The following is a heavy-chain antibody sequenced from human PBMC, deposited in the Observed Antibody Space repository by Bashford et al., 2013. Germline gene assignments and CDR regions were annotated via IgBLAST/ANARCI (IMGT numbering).Heavy chain of an antibody. CDR2: ISDSGGST. J-gene: IGHJ4*02. V-gene: IGHV3-23*01. CDR3: TKATMASCRGARCHPADY. Sequence: VRQAPGKGLEVVSTISDSGGSTYNADSVKGRFAISRDNSKNTLYLQMNSLRAEDTALYYCTKATMASCRGARCHPADYWGQGTLVTVSS. D-gene: IGHD2-15*01.